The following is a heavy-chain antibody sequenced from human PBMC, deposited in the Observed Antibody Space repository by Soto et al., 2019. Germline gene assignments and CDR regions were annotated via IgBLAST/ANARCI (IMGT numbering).Heavy chain of an antibody. Sequence: QVHLVQSGAEVKKPGASVKVSCKASGYTFTSYGITWVRQAPGQGLEWMGWISAHNGNTDYAQKLQGRVIVTRDTSQSTAYMELRSLISADTAVYYCARGRYGDYWGQGALVTVSS. V-gene: IGHV1-18*01. J-gene: IGHJ4*02. CDR2: ISAHNGNT. CDR3: ARGRYGDY. CDR1: GYTFTSYG. D-gene: IGHD1-1*01.